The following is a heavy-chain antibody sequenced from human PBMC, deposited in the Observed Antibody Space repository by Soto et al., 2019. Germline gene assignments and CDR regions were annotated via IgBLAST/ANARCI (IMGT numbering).Heavy chain of an antibody. V-gene: IGHV5-51*01. Sequence: GESLKISCTGSGYTFTNHWITWVRQMPGKGLEWMGVIYAGDSDTRYSQSFQGLITISVDKSISTAYLQWSSPKASVTATYYCASHGCSGGICYSFLCWYHYNMDVWGQGTTVTVSS. CDR1: GYTFTNHW. J-gene: IGHJ6*02. CDR3: ASHGCSGGICYSFLCWYHYNMDV. D-gene: IGHD2-15*01. CDR2: IYAGDSDT.